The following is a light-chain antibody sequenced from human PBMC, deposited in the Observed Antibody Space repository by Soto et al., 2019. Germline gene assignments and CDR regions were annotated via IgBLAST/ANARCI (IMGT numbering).Light chain of an antibody. CDR3: SSYTSTSPPFL. V-gene: IGLV2-14*01. J-gene: IGLJ1*01. Sequence: QSVLTQPASVSGSPAQSITISCTGSSSDIGDYNFVSWYQQHPGKAPKLMIYGVSLRPSGVSDRFSGSKSGNTASLTISGLQAEDEADYYCSSYTSTSPPFLFGTGTKLTVL. CDR2: GVS. CDR1: SSDIGDYNF.